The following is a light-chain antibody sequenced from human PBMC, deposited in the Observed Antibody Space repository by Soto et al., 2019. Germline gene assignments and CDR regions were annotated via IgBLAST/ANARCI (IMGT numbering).Light chain of an antibody. CDR2: DVS. Sequence: QSALTQPASVSGSRGQSITISCTGSSSDIGDYKYVSWYKHHPGKAPKLMIYDVSNRPSGVSNRFSGSKSGNTASLTISGLQAEDEADYYCSSYTSTNFVIFGGGTKLTVL. J-gene: IGLJ2*01. V-gene: IGLV2-14*03. CDR1: SSDIGDYKY. CDR3: SSYTSTNFVI.